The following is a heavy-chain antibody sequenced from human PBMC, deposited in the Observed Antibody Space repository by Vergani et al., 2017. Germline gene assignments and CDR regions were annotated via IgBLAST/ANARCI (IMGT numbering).Heavy chain of an antibody. J-gene: IGHJ3*02. CDR2: ISAYNGNT. D-gene: IGHD5-24*01. CDR1: GYTFTSYG. Sequence: QVQLVQSGAEVKKPGASVKVSCKASGYTFTSYGISWVRQAPGQGLEWMGWISAYNGNTNYAQKLQGRVTMTRDTSTSTAYMELRSRRSDDTAVYYCARNVEMAPARIQDAFDIWRQETMVTASS. V-gene: IGHV1-18*04. CDR3: ARNVEMAPARIQDAFDI.